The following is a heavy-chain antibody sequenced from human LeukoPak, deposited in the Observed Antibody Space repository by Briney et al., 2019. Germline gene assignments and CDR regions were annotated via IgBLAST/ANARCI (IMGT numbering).Heavy chain of an antibody. CDR2: INHSGST. CDR1: GGSFIGYY. J-gene: IGHJ3*02. CDR3: ALATEAFDI. Sequence: PSETLSLTCAVYGGSFIGYYWSWIRQPPGKGLEWIGEINHSGSTNYNPSLKSRVTISVDTSKNQFSLKLSSVTAADTAVYYCALATEAFDIWGQGTMVTVSS. V-gene: IGHV4-34*01.